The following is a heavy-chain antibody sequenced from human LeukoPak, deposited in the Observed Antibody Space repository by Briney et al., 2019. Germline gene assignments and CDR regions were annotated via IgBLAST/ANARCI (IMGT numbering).Heavy chain of an antibody. V-gene: IGHV3-66*01. J-gene: IGHJ4*02. CDR3: ARWVVATMFDY. D-gene: IGHD5-12*01. Sequence: GKSLRLSCAASGFTVSSSYMHWVRQAPGKGLEWVSVIYSDDTTYYADSVKGRFTISRDSSKNTLYLQMNSLRAEDTAVYFCARWVVATMFDYWGQGTLVTVSS. CDR1: GFTVSSSY. CDR2: IYSDDTT.